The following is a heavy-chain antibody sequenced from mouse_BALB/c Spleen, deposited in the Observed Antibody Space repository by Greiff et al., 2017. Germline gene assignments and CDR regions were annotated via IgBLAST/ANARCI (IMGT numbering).Heavy chain of an antibody. CDR3: AREDYYGSSLFAY. D-gene: IGHD1-1*01. Sequence: EVMLVESGGGLVKPGGSLKLSCAASGFTFSSYAMSWVRQTPEKRLEWVASISSGGSTYYPDSVKGRFTISRDNARNILYLQMSSLRSEDTAMYYCAREDYYGSSLFAYWGQGTLVTVSA. V-gene: IGHV5-6-5*01. CDR2: ISSGGST. J-gene: IGHJ3*01. CDR1: GFTFSSYA.